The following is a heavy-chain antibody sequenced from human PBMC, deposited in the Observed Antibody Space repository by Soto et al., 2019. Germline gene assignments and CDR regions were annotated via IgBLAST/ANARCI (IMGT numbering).Heavy chain of an antibody. V-gene: IGHV4-39*01. J-gene: IGHJ4*02. D-gene: IGHD3-22*01. Sequence: QLQLQESGPGLVKPSETLSLTCTVSGGSISSSSYYWGWIRQPPGKGLEWIGSIYYSGSTYYNPSLNSRVTIAVDTSKNQFSLKLSSVTAADTAVYYCARQAMIVVVTSAIDYWGQGTLVTVSS. CDR2: IYYSGST. CDR1: GGSISSSSYY. CDR3: ARQAMIVVVTSAIDY.